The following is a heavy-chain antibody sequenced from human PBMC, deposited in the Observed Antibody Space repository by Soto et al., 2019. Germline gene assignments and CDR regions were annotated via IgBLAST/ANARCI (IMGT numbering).Heavy chain of an antibody. Sequence: GGSLRLSCAASGFTFSNAWMNWVRQAPGKGLEWVGRIKSKTDGGTTDYAAPVKGRFTISRDDSKNTLYLQMNSLKTEDTAVYYCTTDMGSTDIAEYFQHWGQGTLVTVSS. J-gene: IGHJ1*01. CDR3: TTDMGSTDIAEYFQH. CDR1: GFTFSNAW. D-gene: IGHD2-15*01. CDR2: IKSKTDGGTT. V-gene: IGHV3-15*07.